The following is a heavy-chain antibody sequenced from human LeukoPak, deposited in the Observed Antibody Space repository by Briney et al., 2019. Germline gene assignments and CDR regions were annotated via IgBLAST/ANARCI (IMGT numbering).Heavy chain of an antibody. CDR2: ISSGTTT. J-gene: IGHJ4*02. Sequence: PGGSLRLSCAASGFTFSDYYMTWIRQAPGKGLEWVSYISSGTTTYYADSVKGRFTISRDNAGNSLYLQMSSLRAEDTAVYYCARRAASGRYFDYRGQGTPVTVSS. D-gene: IGHD6-13*01. CDR1: GFTFSDYY. V-gene: IGHV3-11*01. CDR3: ARRAASGRYFDY.